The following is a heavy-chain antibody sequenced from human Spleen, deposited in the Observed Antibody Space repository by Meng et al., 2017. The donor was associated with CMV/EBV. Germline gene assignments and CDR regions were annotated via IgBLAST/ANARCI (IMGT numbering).Heavy chain of an antibody. CDR3: ARRAGDYHSLTGGGECYLDF. J-gene: IGHJ1*01. V-gene: IGHV1-18*01. CDR1: SYA. CDR2: ITVYNRGV. Sequence: SYAISWVRQDPGQGLEWMGGITVYNRGVDMAESLRDRFTMTVDNFRSAAYMELKSLTSDDTAMYFCARRAGDYHSLTGGGECYLDFWGQGVLVTVSS. D-gene: IGHD3/OR15-3a*01.